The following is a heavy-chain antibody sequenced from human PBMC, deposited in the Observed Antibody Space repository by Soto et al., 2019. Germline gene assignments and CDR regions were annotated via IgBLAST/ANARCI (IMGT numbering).Heavy chain of an antibody. D-gene: IGHD3-3*01. Sequence: EVQLVESGGGLVQPGGSLRLSCAASGLTLSSYWMTWVRQAPGKGLEWVANISPDGSEKYYVDSVKGRFTISRDNAKNSLYLQMTSLSAEDTAVYYCARVEYYDFGNGYYGYSPDYWGQGTLVTVSS. J-gene: IGHJ4*02. V-gene: IGHV3-7*01. CDR2: ISPDGSEK. CDR3: ARVEYYDFGNGYYGYSPDY. CDR1: GLTLSSYW.